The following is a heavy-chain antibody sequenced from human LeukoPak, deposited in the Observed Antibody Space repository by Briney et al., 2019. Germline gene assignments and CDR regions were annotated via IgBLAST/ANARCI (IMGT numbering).Heavy chain of an antibody. Sequence: PSETLSLTCTVNGGSFSDYYWTWIRQPPGKGLEWIGEINHGGSTNYNPSLKSRVTMSVDTSKNQFSLKLSSVTAADTAVYYCARGIAIGYCSGGSCYPFDYWGQGTLVTVSS. CDR3: ARGIAIGYCSGGSCYPFDY. CDR2: INHGGST. CDR1: GGSFSDYY. V-gene: IGHV4-34*01. D-gene: IGHD2-15*01. J-gene: IGHJ4*02.